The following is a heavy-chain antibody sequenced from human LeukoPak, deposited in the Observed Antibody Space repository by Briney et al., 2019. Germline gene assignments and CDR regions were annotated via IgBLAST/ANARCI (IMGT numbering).Heavy chain of an antibody. J-gene: IGHJ4*02. CDR2: IWYDGSNK. CDR1: GFTFSSYG. V-gene: IGHV3-33*01. D-gene: IGHD3-22*01. Sequence: GGSLRLSCAASGFTFSSYGMHWVRQAPGKGLEWVAVIWYDGSNKYYADSVKGRFTISRDNSKDTLYLQMNSLRAEDTSVYYCARNYYYDSIRLYSFDYWGQGTLVTVSS. CDR3: ARNYYYDSIRLYSFDY.